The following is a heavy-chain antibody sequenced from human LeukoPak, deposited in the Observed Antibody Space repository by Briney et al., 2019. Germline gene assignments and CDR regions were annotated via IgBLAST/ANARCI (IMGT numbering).Heavy chain of an antibody. V-gene: IGHV3-23*01. J-gene: IGHJ4*02. CDR1: GFTFSSYG. CDR3: AKDYYDSTGYPSQSDY. D-gene: IGHD3-22*01. CDR2: ISGSGGST. Sequence: GGSLRLSCAASGFTFSSYGMSWVRQAPGKGLEWVSAISGSGGSTYYADSVKGRFTISRDNSKNTLYLQMNSLRAEDTAVYYCAKDYYDSTGYPSQSDYWGQGTLVSVSS.